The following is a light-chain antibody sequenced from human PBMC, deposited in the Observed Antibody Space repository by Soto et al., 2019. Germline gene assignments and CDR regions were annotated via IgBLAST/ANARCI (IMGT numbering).Light chain of an antibody. CDR2: GAS. CDR1: QSVSSN. J-gene: IGKJ1*01. CDR3: QQYNNWPRT. Sequence: EIRMKQSPPTLSVSTGERATLSCRASQSVSSNLAWYHQKPVQAPRLLIYGASTRATGIPARFSGSGSGTEFTLTISSLQSEDFAVYYCQQYNNWPRTFGQGTKVDI. V-gene: IGKV3-15*01.